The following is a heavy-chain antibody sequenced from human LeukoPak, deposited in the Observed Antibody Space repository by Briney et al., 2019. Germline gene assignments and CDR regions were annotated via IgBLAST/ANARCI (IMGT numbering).Heavy chain of an antibody. CDR2: ISAYNGNT. J-gene: IGHJ5*02. CDR1: GYTFTSYG. Sequence: ASVKVSCKASGYTFTSYGISWVRQAPGQGLEWIGWISAYNGNTNYAQKLQGRVTMTTDTSTSSAYMELRSLRSDDTAVYYCARDQSFANTAMGLYNWFDPWGQGTLVTVSS. CDR3: ARDQSFANTAMGLYNWFDP. V-gene: IGHV1-18*01. D-gene: IGHD5-18*01.